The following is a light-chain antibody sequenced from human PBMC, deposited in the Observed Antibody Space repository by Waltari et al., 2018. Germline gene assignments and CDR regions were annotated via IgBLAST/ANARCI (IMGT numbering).Light chain of an antibody. V-gene: IGLV4-69*01. CDR3: QTGGHGTWV. CDR1: SVHSGNV. Sequence: QLVLTQSPSASASLGASVKLTCTLSSVHSGNVIAWLPQQPEKGPRYLMKVNSDGSHSKGDEIPDRFSGSSSGAERYLTISSVQPEDEADYYCQTGGHGTWVFGGGTKLTVL. CDR2: VNSDGSH. J-gene: IGLJ3*02.